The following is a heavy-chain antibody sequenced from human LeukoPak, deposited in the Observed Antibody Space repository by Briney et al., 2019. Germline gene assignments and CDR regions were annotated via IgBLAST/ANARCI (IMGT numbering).Heavy chain of an antibody. D-gene: IGHD4-17*01. V-gene: IGHV4-39*01. CDR1: GDSISSSSYY. Sequence: PSETLSLTCTVSGDSISSSSYYWGWIRHPPGKGLEWLGSIYYSGSTYYNPSLKSRVTISVDTSKNQFSLKLSSVTAADTAVYYCARCPYDYGDFGFDYWGQGTLVTVSS. CDR3: ARCPYDYGDFGFDY. CDR2: IYYSGST. J-gene: IGHJ4*02.